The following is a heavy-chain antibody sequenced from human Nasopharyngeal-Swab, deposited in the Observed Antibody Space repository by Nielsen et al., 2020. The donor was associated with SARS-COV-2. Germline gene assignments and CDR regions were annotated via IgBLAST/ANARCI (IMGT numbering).Heavy chain of an antibody. CDR1: GFTFSSYS. D-gene: IGHD3-3*01. Sequence: GGSLRLSCAASGFTFSSYSLNWARQAPGKGLEWVSFISSSSSTIKYADSVKGRFAISRDNAKNSLYLQMNSLRAEDTAVYYCARDARLTIFGVDPPGYYGMDVWGQGTTVTVSS. CDR3: ARDARLTIFGVDPPGYYGMDV. CDR2: ISSSSSTI. V-gene: IGHV3-48*04. J-gene: IGHJ6*02.